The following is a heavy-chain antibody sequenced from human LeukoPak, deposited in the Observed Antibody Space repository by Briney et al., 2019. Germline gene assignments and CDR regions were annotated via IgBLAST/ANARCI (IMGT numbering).Heavy chain of an antibody. CDR3: AATHDSGTYYNDPMGY. CDR2: IYYTGST. Sequence: SETLSLTCTVSGGSISSSSYYWGWIRQPPGKGLEWIGSIYYTGSTYYNPSLKSRVTISVDTPKKQLSLKLSSVTAADTAVYYCAATHDSGTYYNDPMGYWGQGTLVTVSS. CDR1: GGSISSSSYY. J-gene: IGHJ4*02. D-gene: IGHD3-10*01. V-gene: IGHV4-39*01.